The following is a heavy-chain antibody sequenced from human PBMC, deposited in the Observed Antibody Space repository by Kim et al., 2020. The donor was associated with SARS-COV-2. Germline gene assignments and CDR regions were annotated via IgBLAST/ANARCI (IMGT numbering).Heavy chain of an antibody. CDR2: IKSKTDGGTT. J-gene: IGHJ4*02. CDR3: TTLELLWFGELLKSLDY. V-gene: IGHV3-15*01. Sequence: GGSLRLSCAASGFTFSNAWMSWVRQAPGKGLEWVGRIKSKTDGGTTDYAAPVKGRFTISRDDSKNTLYLQMNSLKTEDTAVYYCTTLELLWFGELLKSLDYWGQGTLVTVSS. D-gene: IGHD3-10*01. CDR1: GFTFSNAW.